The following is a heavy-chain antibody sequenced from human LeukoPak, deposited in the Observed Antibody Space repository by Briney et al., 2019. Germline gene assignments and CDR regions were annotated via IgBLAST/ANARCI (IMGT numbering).Heavy chain of an antibody. CDR3: ARDSYRALEY. D-gene: IGHD1-14*01. J-gene: IGHJ4*02. CDR1: GFPSSDYY. CDR2: ISSSSTYI. V-gene: IGHV3-21*06. Sequence: PGGSLRLSCAASGFPSSDYYMNWVRQAPGKGLEWVSAISSSSTYIYYADSVKGRFTISRDNAENSLYLQMNGLRVEDTAVYFCARDSYRALEYWGQGTLVTVSS.